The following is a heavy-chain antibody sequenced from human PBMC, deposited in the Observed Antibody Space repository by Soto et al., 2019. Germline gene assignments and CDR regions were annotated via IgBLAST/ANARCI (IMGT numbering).Heavy chain of an antibody. CDR2: IYYSGST. Sequence: SETLSLTCTVSGGSISSYYWSWIRQPPGKGLEWIGYIYYSGSTNYNPSLKSRVTISVDTSKKQFSLKLSSVTAADTAVYYCARHRIDCSGGSCYLWFDPWGQGTLVTVSS. D-gene: IGHD2-15*01. CDR3: ARHRIDCSGGSCYLWFDP. V-gene: IGHV4-59*08. CDR1: GGSISSYY. J-gene: IGHJ5*02.